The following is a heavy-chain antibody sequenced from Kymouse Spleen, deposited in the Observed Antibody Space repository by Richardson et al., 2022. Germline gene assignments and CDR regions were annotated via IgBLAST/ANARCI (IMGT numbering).Heavy chain of an antibody. CDR1: GFTFSSYG. Sequence: QVQLVESGGGVVQPGRSLRLSCAASGFTFSSYGMHWVRQAPGKGLEWVAVIWYDGSNKYYADSVKGRFTISRDNSKNTLYLQMNSLRAEDTAVYYCARNDILTGYYNVDYWGQGTLVTVSS. J-gene: IGHJ4*02. CDR2: IWYDGSNK. CDR3: ARNDILTGYYNVDY. D-gene: IGHD3-9*01. V-gene: IGHV3-33*01.